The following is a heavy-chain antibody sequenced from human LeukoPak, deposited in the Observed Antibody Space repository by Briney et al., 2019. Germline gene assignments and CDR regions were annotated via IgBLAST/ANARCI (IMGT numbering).Heavy chain of an antibody. CDR2: MYYSGST. Sequence: SETLSLTCTVSGGSISSSSYYWGWIRQPPGKGLEWIGSMYYSGSTYYNPSLKSRVTIPVDTSKNQFSLKLSSVTAADTAVYYCAGGVYDFWSGYYGPRWFDPWGQGTLVTVSS. J-gene: IGHJ5*02. CDR1: GGSISSSSYY. D-gene: IGHD3-3*01. CDR3: AGGVYDFWSGYYGPRWFDP. V-gene: IGHV4-39*01.